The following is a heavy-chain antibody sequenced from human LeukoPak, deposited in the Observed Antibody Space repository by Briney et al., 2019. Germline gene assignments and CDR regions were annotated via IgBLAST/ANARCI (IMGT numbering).Heavy chain of an antibody. J-gene: IGHJ4*02. V-gene: IGHV1-2*02. CDR3: ARVYSSSNY. CDR1: GFTFTGYY. D-gene: IGHD6-6*01. Sequence: ASVKVSCKTSGFTFTGYYIHWVRQAPGQRFEWLGWINPNSGDTNYAQKFQGRVTMTRDTSISTAYMELSRLRSDDTAVYYCARVYSSSNYWGQGTLATVSS. CDR2: INPNSGDT.